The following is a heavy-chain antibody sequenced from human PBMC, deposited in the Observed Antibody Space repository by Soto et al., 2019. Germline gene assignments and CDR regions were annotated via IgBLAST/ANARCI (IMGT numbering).Heavy chain of an antibody. Sequence: QLQLQESGPGPVNPSGTLSLTCTVSGGAINTNNYYWGWVRQHPGNGLEWIGSVFYDGTTYYSPYLTSRVTISLATSRTQVSMKLNSVTAAETAVYYCARLVVVSPVANVWGQGTLVTVSS. V-gene: IGHV4-39*01. CDR1: GGAINTNNYY. J-gene: IGHJ4*02. CDR3: ARLVVVSPVANV. D-gene: IGHD2-2*01. CDR2: VFYDGTT.